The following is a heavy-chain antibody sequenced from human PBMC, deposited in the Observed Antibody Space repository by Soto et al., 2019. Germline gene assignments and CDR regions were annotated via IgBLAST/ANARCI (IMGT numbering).Heavy chain of an antibody. Sequence: QVQLVESGGGVVQPGRSLRLSCAASGFTFSSYGMHWVRQAPGKGLEWVAVIWYDGSNKYYADSVKGRFTISRDNSKNTLYLQMNSLRAEDTSVYYVAREKYYYDSSGYYDYWGQGTLVTVSS. CDR3: AREKYYYDSSGYYDY. J-gene: IGHJ4*02. CDR1: GFTFSSYG. V-gene: IGHV3-33*01. D-gene: IGHD3-22*01. CDR2: IWYDGSNK.